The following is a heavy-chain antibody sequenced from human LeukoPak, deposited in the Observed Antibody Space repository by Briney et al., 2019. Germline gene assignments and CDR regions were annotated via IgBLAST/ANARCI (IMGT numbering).Heavy chain of an antibody. CDR1: GDSVSSNRAA. CDR2: TYYRSKWYY. D-gene: IGHD3-10*01. Sequence: SQTLSLTCAISGDSVSSNRAAWNWIRRSPSRGLEWLGRTYYRSKWYYDYTDSVKSRIITNPDTSTNHFSLHLTSVTPEDTAVYYCTRALGGSLDYWGQGILVTVSS. V-gene: IGHV6-1*01. J-gene: IGHJ4*02. CDR3: TRALGGSLDY.